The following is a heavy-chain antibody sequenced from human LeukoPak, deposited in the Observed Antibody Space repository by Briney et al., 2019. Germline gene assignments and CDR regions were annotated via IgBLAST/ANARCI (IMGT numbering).Heavy chain of an antibody. D-gene: IGHD4-11*01. CDR2: ISGGNNAI. J-gene: IGHJ3*02. V-gene: IGHV3-48*03. CDR3: ATETEYSNYDAFDI. CDR1: GFTFTKYE. Sequence: GGSLRLSCAASGFTFTKYEMNWVRQDPGKGLEWISYISGGNNAIYYADSVKGRFTISRDNGKNSLYLHMSSLRADDTAIYYCATETEYSNYDAFDIWGQGTMVTVSS.